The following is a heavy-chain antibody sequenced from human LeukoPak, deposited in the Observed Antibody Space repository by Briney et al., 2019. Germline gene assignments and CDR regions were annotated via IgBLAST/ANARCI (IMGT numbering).Heavy chain of an antibody. J-gene: IGHJ1*01. CDR2: ISNSGNYM. Sequence: GGSLRLSCAASGFTFSSFNMNWVRQAPGKGLEWVSSISNSGNYMYYADSVKGRFTISRDNAKNSLYLQMNSLRAEDTAVYYCARGPREWELLRYFQHWGQGTLVTVSS. D-gene: IGHD1-26*01. V-gene: IGHV3-21*01. CDR3: ARGPREWELLRYFQH. CDR1: GFTFSSFN.